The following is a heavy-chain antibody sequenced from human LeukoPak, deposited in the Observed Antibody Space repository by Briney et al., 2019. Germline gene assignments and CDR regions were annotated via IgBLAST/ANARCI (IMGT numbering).Heavy chain of an antibody. Sequence: GGSLRLSCAASGFTFSSYEMNWVRQAPGKGLEWVSYISSSGSTIYYADSVKGRFTISRDNAKNTLYLQMNSLRAEDTAVYYCAKDPDDYVWGSYRYMGGIFDYWGQGTLVTVSS. CDR3: AKDPDDYVWGSYRYMGGIFDY. CDR1: GFTFSSYE. V-gene: IGHV3-48*03. D-gene: IGHD3-16*02. CDR2: ISSSGSTI. J-gene: IGHJ4*02.